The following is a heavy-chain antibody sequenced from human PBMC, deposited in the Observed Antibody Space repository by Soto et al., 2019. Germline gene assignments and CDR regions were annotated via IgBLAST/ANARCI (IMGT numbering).Heavy chain of an antibody. CDR2: IIPIFGTA. J-gene: IGHJ5*02. CDR3: ASSPGVNVPAAKVGPWFDP. Sequence: QVQLVQSGAEVKKPASSVKVSCKASGGTFSSYAISWVRQAPGQGLEWMGGIIPIFGTANYAQKFQGRVTITADESTSTAYMELSSLGSEDTAVYYCASSPGVNVPAAKVGPWFDPWGQGTLVTVSS. V-gene: IGHV1-69*01. CDR1: GGTFSSYA. D-gene: IGHD2-2*01.